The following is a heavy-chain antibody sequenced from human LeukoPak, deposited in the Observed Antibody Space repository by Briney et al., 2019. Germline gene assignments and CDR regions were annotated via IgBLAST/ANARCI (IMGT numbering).Heavy chain of an antibody. J-gene: IGHJ4*02. CDR3: ASRPPDYGELFDY. D-gene: IGHD4-17*01. Sequence: PAETLSLTCTVSGGSLSSKNYYWGCLRQPPGKGLESIGTIYYSGSTYYNPSLRSRVTISVDTSKNHFSLRMSSVTAADTAVYYCASRPPDYGELFDYWGQGALVTVSS. V-gene: IGHV4-39*02. CDR2: IYYSGST. CDR1: GGSLSSKNYY.